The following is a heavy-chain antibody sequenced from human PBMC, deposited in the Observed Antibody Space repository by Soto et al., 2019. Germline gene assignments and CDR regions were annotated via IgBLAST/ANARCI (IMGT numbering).Heavy chain of an antibody. V-gene: IGHV4-59*01. J-gene: IGHJ6*03. CDR2: IYYSGST. D-gene: IGHD6-19*01. CDR3: ARVSGSGCYGYYYYYMDV. Sequence: SETLSLTCTVSGGSISSYYWSWIRQPPGKGLEWIGYIYYSGSTNYNPSLKSRVTISVDTSKNQFSLKLSSVTAADTAVYYCARVSGSGCYGYYYYYMDVWGKGTTVTVSS. CDR1: GGSISSYY.